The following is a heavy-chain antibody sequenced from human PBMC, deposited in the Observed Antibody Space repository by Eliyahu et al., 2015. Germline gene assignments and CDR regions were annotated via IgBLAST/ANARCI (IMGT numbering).Heavy chain of an antibody. CDR3: ARAFFGVVEHDAFDI. CDR2: IIPIFGTA. J-gene: IGHJ3*02. CDR1: SSYA. Sequence: SSYAISWVRQAPGQGLEWMGGIIPIFGTANYAQKFQGRVTITADESTSTAYMELSSLRSEDTAVYYCARAFFGVVEHDAFDIWGQGTMVTVSS. V-gene: IGHV1-69*01. D-gene: IGHD3-3*01.